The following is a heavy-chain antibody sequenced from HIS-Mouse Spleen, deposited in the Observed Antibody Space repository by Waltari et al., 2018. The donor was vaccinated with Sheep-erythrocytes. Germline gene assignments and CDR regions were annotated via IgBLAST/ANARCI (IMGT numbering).Heavy chain of an antibody. CDR2: ISYDGSNK. Sequence: LRLSCAASGVTFSSYGMHWVRQAPGKGLEWVAVISYDGSNKYYADSVKGRFTISSDNSKNTLYLQMNSLRAEDTAVYYCAKPVGATTAFDYWGQGTLVTVSS. CDR1: GVTFSSYG. CDR3: AKPVGATTAFDY. J-gene: IGHJ4*02. V-gene: IGHV3-30*18. D-gene: IGHD1-26*01.